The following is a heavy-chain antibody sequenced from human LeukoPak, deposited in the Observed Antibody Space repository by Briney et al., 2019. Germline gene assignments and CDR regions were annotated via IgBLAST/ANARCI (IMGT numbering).Heavy chain of an antibody. CDR3: ASAPNENYFDF. V-gene: IGHV3-23*01. CDR2: ISDTGGGT. Sequence: GGSLRLSCAASRFTFSSYGMTWVRQAPGKGLEWVSTISDTGGGTFCGDSVKGRFTISRDNAKNSLYLQMNSLRAEDTAVYFCASAPNENYFDFWGQGTLVTVSS. CDR1: RFTFSSYG. J-gene: IGHJ4*02.